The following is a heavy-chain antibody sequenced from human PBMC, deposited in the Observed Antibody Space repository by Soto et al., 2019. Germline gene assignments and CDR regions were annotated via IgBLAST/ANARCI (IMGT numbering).Heavy chain of an antibody. CDR2: IYSGST. CDR3: VTTRGIAVGGSFDH. J-gene: IGHJ5*02. CDR1: GGSISSSRSY. Sequence: SETLSLTCPVSGGSISSSRSYWGWVRQPPGKGLEWMATIYSGSTYQNPSLKSRVTISVDTSKNQFSLKLSSVAAPDTAIYYCVTTRGIAVGGSFDHWGQGTLVTVSS. V-gene: IGHV4-39*01. D-gene: IGHD6-13*01.